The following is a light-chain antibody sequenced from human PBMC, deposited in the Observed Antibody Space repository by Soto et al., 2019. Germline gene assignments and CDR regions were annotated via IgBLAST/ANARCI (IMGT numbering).Light chain of an antibody. CDR3: QQRSNSPLT. J-gene: IGKJ4*01. CDR1: QSVSSY. V-gene: IGKV3-11*01. CDR2: DAS. Sequence: EIVLTQSPATLSLSPGERATLSCRASQSVSSYLAWYQQKPGQAPSLLIYDASNRATGIPARFSGSGSGTDFTLTISSLEPEECAVYYCQQRSNSPLTFGGGTKVEIK.